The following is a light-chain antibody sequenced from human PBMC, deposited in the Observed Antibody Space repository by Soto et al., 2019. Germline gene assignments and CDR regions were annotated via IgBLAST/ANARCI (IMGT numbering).Light chain of an antibody. V-gene: IGKV1-27*01. J-gene: IGKJ4*01. CDR1: QGISIY. CDR2: DAS. CDR3: QKYNGAPLT. Sequence: DIQMTQSPSSLSASVGDRVTITCRASQGISIYLAWYQQKPGKVPKPLIYDASTLQSGVPSRFSGSGSGTDFTLTISSLQPEDVATYYCQKYNGAPLTFGGGTKVETK.